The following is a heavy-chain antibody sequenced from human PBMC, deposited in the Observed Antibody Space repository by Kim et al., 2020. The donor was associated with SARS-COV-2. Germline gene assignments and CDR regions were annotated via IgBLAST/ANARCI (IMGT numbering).Heavy chain of an antibody. V-gene: IGHV7-4-1*02. D-gene: IGHD3-22*01. CDR3: ARDFKERADYYDSSGYYHYDYYMDV. J-gene: IGHJ6*03. Sequence: ASVKVSCKASGYTFTSYAMNWVRQAPGQGLEWMGWINTNTGNPTYAQGFTGRFVFSLDTSVSTAYLQISSLKAEDTAVYYCARDFKERADYYDSSGYYHYDYYMDVWGKGTTVTVSS. CDR1: GYTFTSYA. CDR2: INTNTGNP.